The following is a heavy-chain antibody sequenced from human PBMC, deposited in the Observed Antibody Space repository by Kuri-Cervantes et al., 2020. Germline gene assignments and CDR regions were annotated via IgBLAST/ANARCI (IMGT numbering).Heavy chain of an antibody. D-gene: IGHD5-12*01. CDR1: AGTCSSYA. CDR3: AITYSGDARHPYYFDY. J-gene: IGHJ4*02. Sequence: VQDTCKASAGTCSSYAISWVRQAPGQGLEWMGGIIPIFGKANYAQKFQGRVTITADESTSTAYMGLSRLSSEDTAVYSCAITYSGDARHPYYFDYWGQGTLVTVSS. CDR2: IIPIFGKA. V-gene: IGHV1-69*01.